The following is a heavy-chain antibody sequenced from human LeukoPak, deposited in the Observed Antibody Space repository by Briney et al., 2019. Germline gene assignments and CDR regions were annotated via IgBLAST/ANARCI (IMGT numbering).Heavy chain of an antibody. V-gene: IGHV3-72*01. J-gene: IGHJ4*02. CDR2: TGNKANSYTT. D-gene: IGHD6-19*01. Sequence: GGSLRLSCAASGFTFSDHYMDWVRQAPGKGLEWVGRTGNKANSYTTEYAASVKGRFTISRDDSKNSLFLQMNSLKSEDTAVYYRARGNTSAWYPFDYWGQGTLVTVSS. CDR1: GFTFSDHY. CDR3: ARGNTSAWYPFDY.